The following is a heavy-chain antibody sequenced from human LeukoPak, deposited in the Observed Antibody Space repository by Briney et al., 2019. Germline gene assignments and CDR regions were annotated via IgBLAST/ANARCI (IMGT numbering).Heavy chain of an antibody. Sequence: SDPLSLTCSVSGRSVSNGDSYWPWIRRHQGEGLEWIGYVCYSGRTYYTPSLTSQFAISIDTSKNQFSLSLTSLTEADTAVYYCARFVVSVSNFSYPWGEGTLVTVSP. CDR1: GRSVSNGDSY. CDR2: VCYSGRT. D-gene: IGHD5/OR15-5a*01. CDR3: ARFVVSVSNFSYP. V-gene: IGHV4-30-4*02. J-gene: IGHJ5*02.